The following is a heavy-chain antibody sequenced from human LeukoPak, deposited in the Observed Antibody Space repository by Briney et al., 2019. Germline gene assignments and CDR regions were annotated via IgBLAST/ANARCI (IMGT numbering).Heavy chain of an antibody. CDR3: ARLFRRYCSSTSCYLPFDP. CDR1: GFTFSSYS. Sequence: KTGGSLRLSCAASGFTFSSYSMNWVRQAPGKGLEWVSSISSSSSYIYYADSVKGRFTISRDNAKNSLYLQMNSLRAEDTAVYYCARLFRRYCSSTSCYLPFDPWGQGTLVTVSS. CDR2: ISSSSSYI. D-gene: IGHD2-2*01. V-gene: IGHV3-21*01. J-gene: IGHJ5*02.